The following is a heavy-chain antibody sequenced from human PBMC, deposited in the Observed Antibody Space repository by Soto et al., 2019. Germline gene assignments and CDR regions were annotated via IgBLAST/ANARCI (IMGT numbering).Heavy chain of an antibody. CDR1: GYSFTTYW. Sequence: PGESLKISCNGSGYSFTTYWIAWVRQIPGKGLEWMGIIYPGDSDTRYSPSFQGQVTVSADKSIRTAYLQWSSLKASDTAMYYCARHPGSGRGLSGFYICGQGTMVTVSS. CDR3: ARHPGSGRGLSGFYI. V-gene: IGHV5-51*01. D-gene: IGHD6-19*01. CDR2: IYPGDSDT. J-gene: IGHJ3*02.